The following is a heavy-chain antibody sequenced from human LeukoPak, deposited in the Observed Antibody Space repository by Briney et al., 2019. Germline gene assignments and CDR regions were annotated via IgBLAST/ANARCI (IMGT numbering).Heavy chain of an antibody. D-gene: IGHD4-17*01. Sequence: KPGGSLRLSCAAYGFKFSDYYMKWIRQAPGKGLEWVSYISPSGASTYYADSVKGRFTISRDNAKNSVFLQMNSLRAEDTAVYYCASLYGGYGSNWFDPWGQGTLVTVSS. J-gene: IGHJ5*02. V-gene: IGHV3-11*04. CDR1: GFKFSDYY. CDR3: ASLYGGYGSNWFDP. CDR2: ISPSGAST.